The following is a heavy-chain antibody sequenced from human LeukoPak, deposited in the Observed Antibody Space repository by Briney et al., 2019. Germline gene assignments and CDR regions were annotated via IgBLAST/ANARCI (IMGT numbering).Heavy chain of an antibody. Sequence: PSETLSLTCTVSGGSISSSSYYWGWIRQPPGKGLEWIGSIYYSGSTYYNPSLKSRVTMSVDTSKNQFSLKLSSVTAADTVVYYCARGLAGRRHYYYYMDVWGKGTTVTVSS. CDR1: GGSISSSSYY. CDR2: IYYSGST. D-gene: IGHD2-21*01. J-gene: IGHJ6*03. V-gene: IGHV4-39*07. CDR3: ARGLAGRRHYYYYMDV.